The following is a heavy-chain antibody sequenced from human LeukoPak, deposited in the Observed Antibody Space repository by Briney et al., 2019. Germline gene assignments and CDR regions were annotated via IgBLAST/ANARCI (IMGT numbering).Heavy chain of an antibody. D-gene: IGHD1-20*01. J-gene: IGHJ4*02. Sequence: GGSLRLSCAASGFTFSSYGMHWVRQAPGKGLEWVAFIRYDGSNKYYADPVKGRFTISRDNSKNTLYLQMNSLRAGDTAVYYCANRGVVTGTYYFDYWGQGTLVTVSS. CDR1: GFTFSSYG. CDR2: IRYDGSNK. V-gene: IGHV3-30*02. CDR3: ANRGVVTGTYYFDY.